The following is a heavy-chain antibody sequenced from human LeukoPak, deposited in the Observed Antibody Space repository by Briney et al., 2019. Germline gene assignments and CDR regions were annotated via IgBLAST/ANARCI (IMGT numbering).Heavy chain of an antibody. Sequence: SETLSLTCTVSGGSISSYYWSWIRQPPGKGLEWIGYIYYSGSTNYNPSLKSRVTISVDTSKNQFSLKLSSVTAADTAVYYCAGDSYHYDSSGPFDPWGQGTLVTVSS. V-gene: IGHV4-59*01. D-gene: IGHD3-22*01. CDR1: GGSISSYY. CDR2: IYYSGST. J-gene: IGHJ5*02. CDR3: AGDSYHYDSSGPFDP.